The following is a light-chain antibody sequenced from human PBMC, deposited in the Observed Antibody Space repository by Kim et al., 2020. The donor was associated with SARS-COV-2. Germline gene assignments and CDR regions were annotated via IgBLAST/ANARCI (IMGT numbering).Light chain of an antibody. CDR3: QQSYITSLT. Sequence: ANVGDRGTISCRASQSISTSLNWYQQKAGKAPKLLIYDTSTVQSGVPSRFSGSGSGTDFTLTISGLQPEDFGSYYCQQSYITSLTFGGGTKVDIK. CDR2: DTS. V-gene: IGKV1-39*01. J-gene: IGKJ4*01. CDR1: QSISTS.